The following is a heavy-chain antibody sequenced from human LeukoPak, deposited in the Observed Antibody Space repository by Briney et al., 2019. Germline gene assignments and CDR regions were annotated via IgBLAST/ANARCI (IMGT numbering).Heavy chain of an antibody. CDR1: GYTFTSYG. CDR3: ARGLGSSGWWYFDH. CDR2: ISAYNGNT. J-gene: IGHJ4*02. Sequence: ASVKVSCKASGYTFTSYGISWVRQAPGQGLEWMGWISAYNGNTNYEQKLQGRVTMTTDTSASTAYMELRSLRSDDTAVYYCARGLGSSGWWYFDHWGQGTLVTVSS. V-gene: IGHV1-18*01. D-gene: IGHD6-19*01.